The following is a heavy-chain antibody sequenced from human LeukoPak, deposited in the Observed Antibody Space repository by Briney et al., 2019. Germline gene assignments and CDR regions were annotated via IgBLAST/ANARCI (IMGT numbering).Heavy chain of an antibody. CDR1: GFTFSNAW. J-gene: IGHJ6*02. D-gene: IGHD3-10*01. V-gene: IGHV3-30*02. CDR3: VKSSGTDDYGMDA. Sequence: GGSLRLSCAASGFTFSNAWMSWVRQAPGKGLEWVARILYDGSREYYADSVEGRSTIARDNSKNTLYLEMNSLREEDTAVYYCVKSSGTDDYGMDAWGQGTTVTVSS. CDR2: ILYDGSRE.